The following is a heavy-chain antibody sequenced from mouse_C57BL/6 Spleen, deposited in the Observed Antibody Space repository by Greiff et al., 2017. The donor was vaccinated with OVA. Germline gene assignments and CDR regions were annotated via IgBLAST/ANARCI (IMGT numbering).Heavy chain of an antibody. D-gene: IGHD4-1*01. CDR2: ISSGGDYI. V-gene: IGHV5-9-1*02. J-gene: IGHJ3*01. CDR3: TRGQPLTGFAY. CDR1: GFTFSSYA. Sequence: EVKVVESGEGLVKPGGSLKLSCAASGFTFSSYAMSWVRQTPEKRLEWVAYISSGGDYIYYADTVKGRFTISRDNARNTLYLQMSSLKSEDTAMYYCTRGQPLTGFAYWGQGTLVTVSA.